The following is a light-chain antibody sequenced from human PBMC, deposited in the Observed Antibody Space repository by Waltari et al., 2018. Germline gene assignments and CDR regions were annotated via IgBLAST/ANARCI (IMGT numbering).Light chain of an antibody. CDR1: QTVRTTY. CDR2: GAS. V-gene: IGKV3-20*01. Sequence: EIVLTPSPGTLSLSPGEKATLSCRASQTVRTTYLAWYQQKPGQAPTLLIYGASSRAPGIPDRFSGSGSGTDFSLTISSLEPEDFAVYYCQQYDISPLTFGGGTKVEIK. J-gene: IGKJ4*01. CDR3: QQYDISPLT.